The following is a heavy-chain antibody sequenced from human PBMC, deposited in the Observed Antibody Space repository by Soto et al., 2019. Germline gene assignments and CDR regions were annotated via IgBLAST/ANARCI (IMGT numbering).Heavy chain of an antibody. CDR1: GGSIRSGDYY. V-gene: IGHV4-30-4*01. CDR2: IYYSGST. D-gene: IGHD3-10*01. J-gene: IGHJ4*02. CDR3: ARSLRRGHPFDY. Sequence: SETLSLTCTVSGGSIRSGDYYWSWFRQPPGKGLESIGYIYYSGSTYYNPSLKSRVTISVDTSKNQFSLKLSSVTAADTAVYYCARSLRRGHPFDYWGQGTLVTVSS.